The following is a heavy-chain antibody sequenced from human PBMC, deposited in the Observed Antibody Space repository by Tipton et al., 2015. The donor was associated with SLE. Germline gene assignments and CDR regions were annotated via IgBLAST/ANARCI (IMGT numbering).Heavy chain of an antibody. D-gene: IGHD1-1*01. CDR1: GGSFSGYY. CDR3: ARETAEGWYFDL. V-gene: IGHV3-7*03. CDR2: IKQDGSEK. Sequence: LSLTCAVYGGSFSGYYWSWIRQPPGKGLEWVANIKQDGSEKYYVDSVKGRFTISRDNAKNSLYLQMNSLRAEDTAVYYCARETAEGWYFDLWGRGTLVTVSS. J-gene: IGHJ2*01.